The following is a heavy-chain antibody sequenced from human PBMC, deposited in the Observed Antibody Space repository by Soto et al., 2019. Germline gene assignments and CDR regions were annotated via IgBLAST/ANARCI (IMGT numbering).Heavy chain of an antibody. Sequence: PSETLSLTCTVSGVSISSVSISSNYWGWIRQPPGKGLEYIGSNPYSGNTNYNPSLKSRVSISVDTSKNQFSLKLTSVTAADTAVYYCARIPYSSASFDYWGQGILVTVSS. CDR1: GVSISSVSISSNY. CDR3: ARIPYSSASFDY. CDR2: NPYSGNT. V-gene: IGHV4-61*01. J-gene: IGHJ4*02. D-gene: IGHD6-19*01.